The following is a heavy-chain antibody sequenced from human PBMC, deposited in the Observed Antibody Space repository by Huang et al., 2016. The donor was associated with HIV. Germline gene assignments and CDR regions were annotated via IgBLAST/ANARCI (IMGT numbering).Heavy chain of an antibody. CDR2: IYYSGDT. CDR1: GGSITDRNYS. Sequence: QLQLQESGPGLVRPSETLSLICTVSGGSITDRNYSWGWIRQPPGKGLGGVGSIYYSGDTDYNPSLKSRVTMSVDTSKNRFALDIRSVAVADTAIYYCARHFGSWSGYFDSWGQGTLVPVSS. CDR3: ARHFGSWSGYFDS. D-gene: IGHD3-10*01. J-gene: IGHJ4*02. V-gene: IGHV4-39*01.